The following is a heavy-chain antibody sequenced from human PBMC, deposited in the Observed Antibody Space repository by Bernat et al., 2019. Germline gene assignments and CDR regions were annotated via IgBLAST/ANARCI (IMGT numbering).Heavy chain of an antibody. Sequence: EVQLVESGGGLVKPGGSLRLSCAASGFTFSNAWMNWVRQAPGKGLEWVGRIKSKTDGGTTDYAAPMKGRFTISRDDTKNTLYLQMSSLKTENTAVYYCTTDSGSSDSYYYYGMYVWGQGTTVTVSS. CDR2: IKSKTDGGTT. CDR1: GFTFSNAW. J-gene: IGHJ6*02. D-gene: IGHD1-26*01. CDR3: TTDSGSSDSYYYYGMYV. V-gene: IGHV3-15*07.